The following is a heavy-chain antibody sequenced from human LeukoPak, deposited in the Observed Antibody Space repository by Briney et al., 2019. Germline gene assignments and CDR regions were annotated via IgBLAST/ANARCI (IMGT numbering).Heavy chain of an antibody. CDR1: GFTFSSYG. Sequence: GRSLRLSCAASGFTFSSYGMHRVRQAPGKGLEWVAVISYDGSNKYYADSVKGRFTISRDNSKNTLYLQMNSLRAEDTAVYYCAKLVDSSGYYSYDAFDIWGQGTMVTVSS. D-gene: IGHD3-22*01. CDR3: AKLVDSSGYYSYDAFDI. CDR2: ISYDGSNK. J-gene: IGHJ3*02. V-gene: IGHV3-30*18.